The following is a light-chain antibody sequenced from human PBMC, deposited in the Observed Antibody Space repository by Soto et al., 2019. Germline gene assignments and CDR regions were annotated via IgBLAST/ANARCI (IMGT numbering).Light chain of an antibody. Sequence: QSALTQPASVSGSPGQSITISCVGTSSDIGDYNYVSWYQQHPGKVPKVIIYDVSNRPSGVSYRFSGTKSGNTASLTVSGLQAEDEADYYCCSYTRSGTRSFGTGTKVTVL. V-gene: IGLV2-14*01. J-gene: IGLJ1*01. CDR3: CSYTRSGTRS. CDR2: DVS. CDR1: SSDIGDYNY.